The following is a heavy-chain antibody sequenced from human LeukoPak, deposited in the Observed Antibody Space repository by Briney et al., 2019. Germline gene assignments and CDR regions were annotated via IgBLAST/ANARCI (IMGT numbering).Heavy chain of an antibody. Sequence: SETLSLTCTVSGGSISSGSYYWSWIRQPAGKGLEWIGRIYTSGSTNYNPSLKSRVTISVDTSKNQFSLKLSSVTAADTAVYYCAREGGSRGYSYGNTGYYYYYYMDVWGKGTTVTVSS. CDR1: GGSISSGSYY. V-gene: IGHV4-61*02. D-gene: IGHD5-18*01. CDR3: AREGGSRGYSYGNTGYYYYYYMDV. J-gene: IGHJ6*03. CDR2: IYTSGST.